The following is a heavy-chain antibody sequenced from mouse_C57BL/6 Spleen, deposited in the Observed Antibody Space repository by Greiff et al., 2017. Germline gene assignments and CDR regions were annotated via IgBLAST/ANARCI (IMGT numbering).Heavy chain of an antibody. CDR3: ARSGITTVVPDY. CDR2: IYPGDGDT. Sequence: VKLMESGPELVKPGASVKISCKASGYAFSSSWMNWVKQRPGKGLEWIGRIYPGDGDTNYNGKFKGKATLTADKSSSTAYMQLSSLASEDSAVYFCARSGITTVVPDYWGQGTTLTVSS. V-gene: IGHV1-82*01. J-gene: IGHJ2*01. CDR1: GYAFSSSW. D-gene: IGHD1-1*01.